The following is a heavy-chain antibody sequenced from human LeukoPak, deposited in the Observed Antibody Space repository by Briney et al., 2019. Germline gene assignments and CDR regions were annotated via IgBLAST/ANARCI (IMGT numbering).Heavy chain of an antibody. V-gene: IGHV3-30*18. CDR2: ISYDGSNK. CDR1: GFTFSSYG. D-gene: IGHD7-27*01. CDR3: AKITGGGIES. J-gene: IGHJ4*02. Sequence: GGSLRLSCAASGFTFSSYGMHWVRQAPGKGLEWVAVISYDGSNKYYADSVKGRFTISRDNSKNTLYLQMNSLRAADTAVYYGAKITGGGIESWGQGTLVTVSS.